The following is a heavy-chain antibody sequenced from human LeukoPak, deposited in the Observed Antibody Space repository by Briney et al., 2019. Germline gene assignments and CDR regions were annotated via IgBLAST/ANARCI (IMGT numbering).Heavy chain of an antibody. CDR2: IYYSGST. D-gene: IGHD3-22*01. J-gene: IGHJ6*03. V-gene: IGHV4-39*07. CDR1: GGSISSSSYY. CDR3: ARVYWSYYYDSSGAKYLRGDYYYYYMDV. Sequence: PSETLSLTCTVSGGSISSSSYYWGWIRQPPGKGLEWIGSIYYSGSTNYNPSLKSRVTISVDTSKNQFSLKLSSVTAADTAVYYCARVYWSYYYDSSGAKYLRGDYYYYYMDVWGKGTTVTISS.